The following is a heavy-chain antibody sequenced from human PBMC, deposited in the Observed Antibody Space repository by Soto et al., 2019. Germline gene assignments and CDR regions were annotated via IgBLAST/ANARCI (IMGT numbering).Heavy chain of an antibody. CDR3: AKDGEYSSSFFDY. Sequence: EVQLLESGGGLVQPGGSPRLSCAASGFTFSSYAMSWVRQAPGKGLEWVSAISGSGGSTYYADSVKGRFTISRDNSKNTLYLQMNRLRAEDTAVYYCAKDGEYSSSFFDYWGQGTLVTVSS. J-gene: IGHJ4*02. V-gene: IGHV3-23*01. CDR2: ISGSGGST. D-gene: IGHD6-6*01. CDR1: GFTFSSYA.